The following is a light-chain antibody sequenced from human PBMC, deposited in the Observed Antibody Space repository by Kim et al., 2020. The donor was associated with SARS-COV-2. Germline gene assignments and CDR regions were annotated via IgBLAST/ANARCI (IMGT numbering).Light chain of an antibody. Sequence: EIVMTQSPATLSVSPGERVTLSCRASQSINTALAWYQQKPGQTPRLLIFDAATRAPGIPGRFSGSGSGTEFTLTISSLQSEDFAVYYCQQYKNGPNITFGQGTRLDIK. V-gene: IGKV3-15*01. CDR3: QQYKNGPNIT. CDR1: QSINTA. J-gene: IGKJ5*01. CDR2: DAA.